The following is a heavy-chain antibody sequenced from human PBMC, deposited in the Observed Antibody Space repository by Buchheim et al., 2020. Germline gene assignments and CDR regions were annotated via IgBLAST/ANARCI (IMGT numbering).Heavy chain of an antibody. V-gene: IGHV4-4*07. Sequence: QVQLQESGPGLVKPSETLSLTCTISGDSMSDYYWTWIRQPAGKGLEWIGRIYNGGSTNYNPSLKSRVTVSVDTSKNQFSLKLTSVTAADTAVYYCARDQDSSLDYWGQGTL. D-gene: IGHD6-6*01. J-gene: IGHJ4*02. CDR1: GDSMSDYY. CDR3: ARDQDSSLDY. CDR2: IYNGGST.